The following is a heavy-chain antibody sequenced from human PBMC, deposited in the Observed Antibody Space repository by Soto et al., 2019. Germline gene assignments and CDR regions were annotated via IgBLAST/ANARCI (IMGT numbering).Heavy chain of an antibody. CDR3: ARELFGRSVWFDP. CDR1: GGSISSYY. CDR2: IYYSGST. Sequence: SQALSLTCTVSGGSISSYYWSWIRQPPGKGLEWIGYIYYSGSTNYNPSLKSRVTISVDTSKNQFSLKLSSVTAADTAVYYCARELFGRSVWFDPWGQGTLVTVSS. V-gene: IGHV4-59*01. J-gene: IGHJ5*02. D-gene: IGHD3-10*01.